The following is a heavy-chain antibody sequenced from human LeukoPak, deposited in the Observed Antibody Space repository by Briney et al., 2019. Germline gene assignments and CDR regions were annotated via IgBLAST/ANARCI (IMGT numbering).Heavy chain of an antibody. CDR1: GGSISSYY. D-gene: IGHD4-17*01. Sequence: SETLSLTCTVSGGSISSYYWSWIRQPPGKGLEWIGYIYYGGSTNYSPSLKSRVTISVDTSKNQFSLKLSSVTAADTAVYYCARVTSRPGAYGDHFDYWGQGTLVTVSS. CDR2: IYYGGST. CDR3: ARVTSRPGAYGDHFDY. V-gene: IGHV4-59*01. J-gene: IGHJ4*02.